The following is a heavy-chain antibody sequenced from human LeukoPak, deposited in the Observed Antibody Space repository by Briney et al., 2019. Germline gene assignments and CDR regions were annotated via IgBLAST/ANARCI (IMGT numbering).Heavy chain of an antibody. D-gene: IGHD3-10*01. Sequence: GGSLRLSCAASGFTFSSYAMHWVRQAPGKGLEWVAVISYDGSNKYYADSVKGRFTIPRDNSKNTLYLQMNSLRAEDTAVYYCATGLYGSGSYVFDYWGQGTLVTISS. J-gene: IGHJ4*02. CDR1: GFTFSSYA. CDR2: ISYDGSNK. V-gene: IGHV3-30*04. CDR3: ATGLYGSGSYVFDY.